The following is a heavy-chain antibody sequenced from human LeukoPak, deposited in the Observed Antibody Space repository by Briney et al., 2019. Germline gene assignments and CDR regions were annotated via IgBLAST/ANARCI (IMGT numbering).Heavy chain of an antibody. CDR2: ISYDGSNK. J-gene: IGHJ4*02. D-gene: IGHD4-23*01. CDR1: GFTFSSYA. Sequence: GGSLRLSCAASGFTFSSYAMHWVRRAPGKGLEWVAVISYDGSNKYYADSVKGRFTISRDNSKNTLYLQMNSLRAEDTAVYYCARGYGGNSAFYYWGQGTLVTVSS. CDR3: ARGYGGNSAFYY. V-gene: IGHV3-30-3*01.